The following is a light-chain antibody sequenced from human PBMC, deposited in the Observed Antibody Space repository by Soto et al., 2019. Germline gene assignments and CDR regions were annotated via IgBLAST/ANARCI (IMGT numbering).Light chain of an antibody. CDR2: GAS. J-gene: IGKJ1*01. Sequence: EIVLTQSPGTLSLSPGESATLSCRASQSVSSSYLAWYQQKPGQAPRLLIYGASSRATGIPDRFSGSGSGTDFRLTISRLEPEDFAVYYCQQYGSSRTFGQGTKVDIK. V-gene: IGKV3-20*01. CDR3: QQYGSSRT. CDR1: QSVSSSY.